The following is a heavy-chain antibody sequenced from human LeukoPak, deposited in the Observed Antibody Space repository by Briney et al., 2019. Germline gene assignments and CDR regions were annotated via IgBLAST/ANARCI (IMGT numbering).Heavy chain of an antibody. CDR1: GGSIGWDY. V-gene: IGHV4-4*07. CDR2: IYKSGST. Sequence: PSETLSLTCTVSGGSIGWDYWSWIRQSAGKGLEWIGRIYKSGSTNYNPSFRSRVTTSVDTSKNQFSLNVTSVTAADTAVYYCAREEYFQDSNGYSYYFHSWGQGSLVTVSS. D-gene: IGHD3-22*01. CDR3: AREEYFQDSNGYSYYFHS. J-gene: IGHJ4*02.